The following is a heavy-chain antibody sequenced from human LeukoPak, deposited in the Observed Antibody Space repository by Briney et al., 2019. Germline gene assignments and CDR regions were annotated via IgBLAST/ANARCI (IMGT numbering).Heavy chain of an antibody. D-gene: IGHD6-25*01. CDR3: ARDLSGGYLPVFYYYMDV. V-gene: IGHV1-46*01. Sequence: ASVKVSCKASGYTFTSYYMHWVRQAPGQGLEWMGIINPSGGSTSYAQKFQGRVTMTRDMSTSTVYMELSSLRSEDTAVYYCARDLSGGYLPVFYYYMDVWGEGTTVTVSS. CDR2: INPSGGST. J-gene: IGHJ6*03. CDR1: GYTFTSYY.